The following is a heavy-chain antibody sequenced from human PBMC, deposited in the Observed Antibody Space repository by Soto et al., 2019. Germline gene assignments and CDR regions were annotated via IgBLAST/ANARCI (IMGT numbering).Heavy chain of an antibody. CDR2: ISSCSSYI. J-gene: IGHJ4*02. V-gene: IGHV3-21*01. D-gene: IGHD3-22*01. Sequence: SGGSLRLSCAASGFTFSSYSMNWVRQAPGKGLEWVSSISSCSSYIYYADSVKGRFTISRDNAKNSLYLQMNGLRAEDTAVYYCARAPYYYDSSGYWAYWGQGTLVTVSS. CDR3: ARAPYYYDSSGYWAY. CDR1: GFTFSSYS.